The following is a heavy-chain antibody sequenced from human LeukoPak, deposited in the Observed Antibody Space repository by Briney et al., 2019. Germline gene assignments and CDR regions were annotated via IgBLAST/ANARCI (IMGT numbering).Heavy chain of an antibody. J-gene: IGHJ5*01. CDR3: ARDGDSGGWFDS. Sequence: PSETLSLTCTVSGGTINSHHWHWIRQPPGKGLECIGYIYYSGSTKYNPSLNSRATISLDTSKNQFFLKLTSVTAADTAVYYCARDGDSGGWFDSWGQGALVTVSS. D-gene: IGHD6-25*01. CDR2: IYYSGST. V-gene: IGHV4-59*11. CDR1: GGTINSHH.